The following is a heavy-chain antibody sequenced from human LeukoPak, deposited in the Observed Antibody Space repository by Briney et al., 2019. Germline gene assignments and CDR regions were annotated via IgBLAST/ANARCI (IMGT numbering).Heavy chain of an antibody. D-gene: IGHD6-13*01. CDR2: TIPILGIA. Sequence: SVKVSCRASGGTLSGYTISWVRQAPGQGLEWMGRTIPILGIANYAQKFQGRVTITADKSTSTAYMELSSLRSEDTAVYYCAREYSPYNFDYWGQGTLVTVSS. CDR1: GGTLSGYT. V-gene: IGHV1-69*04. J-gene: IGHJ4*02. CDR3: AREYSPYNFDY.